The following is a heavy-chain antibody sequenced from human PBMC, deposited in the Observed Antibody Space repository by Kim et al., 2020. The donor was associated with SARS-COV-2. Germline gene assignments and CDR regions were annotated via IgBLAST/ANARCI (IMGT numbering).Heavy chain of an antibody. V-gene: IGHV5-51*01. CDR2: IYPGDSDT. J-gene: IGHJ5*02. CDR3: ARFPSSSHGRGHWFDP. Sequence: GESLKISCKGSGYSFTSYWIGWVRQMPGKGLEWMGIIYPGDSDTRYSPSFQGQVTISADKSISTAYLQWSSLKASDTAMYYCARFPSSSHGRGHWFDPWGQGTLVTVSS. CDR1: GYSFTSYW. D-gene: IGHD6-13*01.